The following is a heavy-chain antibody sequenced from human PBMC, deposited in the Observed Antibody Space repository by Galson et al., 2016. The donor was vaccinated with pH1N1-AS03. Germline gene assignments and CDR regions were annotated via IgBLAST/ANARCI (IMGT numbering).Heavy chain of an antibody. CDR3: ARGPVSYANYWFPPPDY. CDR2: ISGNGFST. V-gene: IGHV3-64*01. J-gene: IGHJ4*02. D-gene: IGHD4/OR15-4a*01. Sequence: SLRLSCSVGGFTFSSYAMFWVRQAPGKGLEYVSAISGNGFSTYYANSVKHRFTVSRDNSKNTLYLQMSSLGVEDMAVYYGARGPVSYANYWFPPPDYWGQGTLVTVSS. CDR1: GFTFSSYA.